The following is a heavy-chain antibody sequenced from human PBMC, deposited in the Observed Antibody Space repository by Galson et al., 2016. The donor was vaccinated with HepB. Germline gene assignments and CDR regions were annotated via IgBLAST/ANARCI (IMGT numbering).Heavy chain of an antibody. CDR3: ATGPFRFLEGNYFDS. CDR2: IIPVLLAT. CDR1: GGSFTNFT. J-gene: IGHJ4*02. Sequence: SVKVSCKASGGSFTNFTVTWVRQAPGQGLEWMGGIIPVLLATDYARDFQGRVSITADTSTNTIYMELSSLTSEDTAIYYCATGPFRFLEGNYFDSWGQGTLVSVSS. V-gene: IGHV1-69*08. D-gene: IGHD3-3*01.